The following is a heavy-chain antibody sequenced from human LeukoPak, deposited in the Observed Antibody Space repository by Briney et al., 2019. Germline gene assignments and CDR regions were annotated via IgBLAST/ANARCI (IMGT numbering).Heavy chain of an antibody. D-gene: IGHD3-10*01. V-gene: IGHV4-59*08. CDR2: VYYSGST. Sequence: PSETLSFTCTVSGGSISNYFWNWIRQPPGKGLEWIGYVYYSGSTNYNPSLKTRVTISVDTSKNQFSLKLSSVTAADTAVYYCARQVRDASGSYHFDYWGQGTLATVSS. CDR1: GGSISNYF. CDR3: ARQVRDASGSYHFDY. J-gene: IGHJ4*02.